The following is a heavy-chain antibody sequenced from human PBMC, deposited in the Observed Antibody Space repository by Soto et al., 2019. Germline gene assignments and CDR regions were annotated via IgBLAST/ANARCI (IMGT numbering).Heavy chain of an antibody. Sequence: QVQLQESGPGLVKPSETLSLTCTVSGDSISGYYWSWIRQPPGKGLEWIGYTHYSGTTNYNPSLKGRVTISVDTSKNQFSLQLSSVTAADTAVYYCAKGGGRFDYWGQGTLVTVSS. D-gene: IGHD3-16*01. CDR1: GDSISGYY. CDR2: THYSGTT. CDR3: AKGGGRFDY. V-gene: IGHV4-59*01. J-gene: IGHJ4*02.